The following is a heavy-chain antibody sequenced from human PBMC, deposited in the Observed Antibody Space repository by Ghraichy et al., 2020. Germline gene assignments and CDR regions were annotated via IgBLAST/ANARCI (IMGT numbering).Heavy chain of an antibody. Sequence: SETLSLTCAVSGYSISSGYYWGWIRQPPGKGLEWIGSIYHSGSTYYNPSLKSRVTISVDTSKNQFSLKLSSVTAADTAVYYCARREDYDFWSGYWFFWGKGTTVTVSS. J-gene: IGHJ6*04. CDR1: GYSISSGYY. CDR3: ARREDYDFWSGYWFF. D-gene: IGHD3-3*01. CDR2: IYHSGST. V-gene: IGHV4-38-2*01.